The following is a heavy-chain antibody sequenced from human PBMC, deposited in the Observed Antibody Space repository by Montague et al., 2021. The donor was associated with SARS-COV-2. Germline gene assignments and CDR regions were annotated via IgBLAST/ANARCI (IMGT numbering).Heavy chain of an antibody. Sequence: SETLSLTCTASGYSISSGYYWGWIRQPPGKGLERIGSIYHSGSTYYNPSLKSRVTISVDTSKNQFSLKLSSVTAADTAVYYCARDVRYYDFWSGRAQTSPDYWGQGTLVTVSS. CDR3: ARDVRYYDFWSGRAQTSPDY. D-gene: IGHD3-3*01. CDR1: GYSISSGYY. CDR2: IYHSGST. V-gene: IGHV4-38-2*02. J-gene: IGHJ4*02.